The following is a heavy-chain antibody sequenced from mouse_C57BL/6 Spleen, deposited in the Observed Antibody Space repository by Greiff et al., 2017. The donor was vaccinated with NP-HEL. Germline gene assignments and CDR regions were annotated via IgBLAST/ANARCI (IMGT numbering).Heavy chain of an antibody. D-gene: IGHD2-4*01. Sequence: QVQLQQSGAELVRPGASVTLSCKASGYTFTDYEMHWVKQTPVHGLEWIGAIDPETGGTAYNQKFKGKAILTADKSSSTAYMELRSLTSEDSAVYYCTRRIYYDYDGGYYFDYWGQGTTLTVSS. CDR3: TRRIYYDYDGGYYFDY. CDR1: GYTFTDYE. J-gene: IGHJ2*01. CDR2: IDPETGGT. V-gene: IGHV1-15*01.